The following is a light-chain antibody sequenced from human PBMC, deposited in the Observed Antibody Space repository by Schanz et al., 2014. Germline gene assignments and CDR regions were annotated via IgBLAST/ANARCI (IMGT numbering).Light chain of an antibody. Sequence: QSALTQPASVSGSPGQSITISCTGTSSDVGGYNFVSWYQQHPGKAPKLMIYDVSKRPSGVSDRFSGSKSGNTASLTVSGLQAEDEADYYCSSYAGSNSFVVFGGGTKLTVL. J-gene: IGLJ2*01. CDR1: SSDVGGYNF. V-gene: IGLV2-8*01. CDR2: DVS. CDR3: SSYAGSNSFVV.